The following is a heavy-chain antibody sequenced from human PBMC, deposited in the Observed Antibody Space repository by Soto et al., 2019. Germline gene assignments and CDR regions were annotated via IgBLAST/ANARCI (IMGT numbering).Heavy chain of an antibody. CDR3: ARGTHYSGWPDY. V-gene: IGHV1-18*01. J-gene: IGHJ4*02. CDR2: ISAYNVNT. CDR1: GYTFTSYG. Sequence: ASVKVSCKASGYTFTSYGISWVRQAPGQGLEWMGWISAYNVNTNYAQKFQGRFTMTTDTSTSTAYLELRSLSFDDTAVYYCARGTHYSGWPDYWGRGTLVTVSS. D-gene: IGHD6-19*01.